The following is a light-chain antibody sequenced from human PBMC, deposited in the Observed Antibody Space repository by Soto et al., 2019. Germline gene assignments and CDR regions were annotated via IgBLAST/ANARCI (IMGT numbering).Light chain of an antibody. CDR1: QSVSSSC. CDR2: GAS. CDR3: QQYGSSPPYT. Sequence: EIVLTQSPGTLSLSPGERATLSCRASQSVSSSCLAWYQHKPGQAPRLLIYGASNRATGIPDRFSGSGSGTDFTLTISRLEPEDFAVYYCQQYGSSPPYTFGQGTKLEIK. V-gene: IGKV3-20*01. J-gene: IGKJ2*01.